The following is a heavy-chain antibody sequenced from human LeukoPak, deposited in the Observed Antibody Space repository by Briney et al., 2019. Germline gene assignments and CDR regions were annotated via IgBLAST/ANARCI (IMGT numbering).Heavy chain of an antibody. J-gene: IGHJ4*02. Sequence: ASVKVSCKASGYTFTSYDINWVRQAAGQGLEWMGWMNPNSGNTGYEQKFQGRVTMTRNTSISTAYMELSSLRSEDTAVYYCARAGGDYYYDSSGYDYWGRGTLVTVSS. V-gene: IGHV1-8*01. CDR2: MNPNSGNT. D-gene: IGHD3-22*01. CDR1: GYTFTSYD. CDR3: ARAGGDYYYDSSGYDY.